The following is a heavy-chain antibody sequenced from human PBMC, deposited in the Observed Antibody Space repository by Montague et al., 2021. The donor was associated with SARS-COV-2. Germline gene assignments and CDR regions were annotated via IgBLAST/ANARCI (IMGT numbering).Heavy chain of an antibody. Sequence: SETLSLTCAVTGASMSPYHWSWIRQPPGKGLEWIGNLHHSGATNYNPSLESRVTMSVDTSKNQFSLNLISVTAADTAVYFCATSLGGRYYCADYYFDYWGQGTPVTVSA. CDR2: LHHSGAT. J-gene: IGHJ4*02. CDR1: GASMSPYH. V-gene: IGHV4-59*03. D-gene: IGHD3-10*01. CDR3: ATSLGGRYYCADYYFDY.